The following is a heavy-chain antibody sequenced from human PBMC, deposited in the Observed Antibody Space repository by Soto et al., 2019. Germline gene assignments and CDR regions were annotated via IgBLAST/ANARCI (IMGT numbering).Heavy chain of an antibody. CDR2: IYPGDSDT. CDR3: ARSDNQDAFDI. D-gene: IGHD1-20*01. J-gene: IGHJ3*02. V-gene: IGHV5-51*01. CDR1: GYSFTSYW. Sequence: RXXSLKISFKGSGYSFTSYWICWVPQMPGKGLEWMGIIYPGDSDTRYSPSFQGQVTISADKSISTAYLQWSSLKASGTAMYYCARSDNQDAFDIWGQGTMVTVSS.